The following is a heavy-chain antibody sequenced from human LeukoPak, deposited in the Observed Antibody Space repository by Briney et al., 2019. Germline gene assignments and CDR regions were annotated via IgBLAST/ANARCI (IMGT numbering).Heavy chain of an antibody. V-gene: IGHV4-34*01. CDR2: INHSGST. CDR1: GGSFSGYY. CDR3: ARGPYSYDSSGAFDI. J-gene: IGHJ3*02. D-gene: IGHD3-22*01. Sequence: SSETLSLTCAVYGGSFSGYYWSWIRQPPGKGLEWIGEINHSGSTNYNPSLKSRVTISVDTSKNQFSLKLSSVTAADTAVYFCARGPYSYDSSGAFDIWGQGTMVTVSS.